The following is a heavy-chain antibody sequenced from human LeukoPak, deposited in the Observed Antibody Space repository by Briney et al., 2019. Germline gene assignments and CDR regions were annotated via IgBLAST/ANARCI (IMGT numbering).Heavy chain of an antibody. J-gene: IGHJ4*02. D-gene: IGHD3-10*01. V-gene: IGHV4-34*01. CDR2: INHSGST. CDR3: ASGYGSGSYPLGY. Sequence: SETLSLTCAVYGGSFSGYYWSWIRQPPGKGLEWIGEINHSGSTNYNPSLKSRVTISVDTSKNQFSLKLSSVTAADTAVYYCASGYGSGSYPLGYWGQGTLVTVSS. CDR1: GGSFSGYY.